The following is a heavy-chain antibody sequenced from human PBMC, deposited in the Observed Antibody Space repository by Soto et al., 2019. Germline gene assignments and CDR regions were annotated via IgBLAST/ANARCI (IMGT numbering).Heavy chain of an antibody. Sequence: QVQLVQSGGEVKKPGASVKVSCKASGYTFSSYGISWVRQAPGQGLEWMGWISAYNGNTNYAQKLQGRVTMTTDTSTSTAYMELRSLRSDDKAVYYCAGVLFRLFDFDIWGQGTMVTVSS. J-gene: IGHJ3*02. D-gene: IGHD3-22*01. CDR3: AGVLFRLFDFDI. V-gene: IGHV1-18*01. CDR1: GYTFSSYG. CDR2: ISAYNGNT.